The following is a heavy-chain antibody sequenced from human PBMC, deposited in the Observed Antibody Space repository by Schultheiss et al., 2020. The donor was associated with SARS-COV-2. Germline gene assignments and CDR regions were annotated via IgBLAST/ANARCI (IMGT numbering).Heavy chain of an antibody. Sequence: GESLKISCKGSGYSFTSYDINWVRQAPGQGLEWMGRINPNSGGTNYAQKFQGRVTMTRDTSISTAYMELSRLRSDDTAVYYCARVRIVVVPAAMGYYYYGMDVWGQGTTVTVSS. CDR1: GYSFTSYD. J-gene: IGHJ6*02. D-gene: IGHD2-2*01. V-gene: IGHV1-2*06. CDR2: INPNSGGT. CDR3: ARVRIVVVPAAMGYYYYGMDV.